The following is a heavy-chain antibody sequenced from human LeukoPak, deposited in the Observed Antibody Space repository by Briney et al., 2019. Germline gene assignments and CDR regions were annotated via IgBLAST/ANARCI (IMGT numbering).Heavy chain of an antibody. Sequence: EASVKVSCKASGYTFTSYDINWVRQATGQGLEWMRWMNPNSGNTGYAQKFQGRVTMTRNTSISTAYMELSGLRSEDTAVYYCAREGMATIHNWFDPWGQGTLVTVSS. J-gene: IGHJ5*02. CDR1: GYTFTSYD. D-gene: IGHD5-24*01. CDR3: AREGMATIHNWFDP. CDR2: MNPNSGNT. V-gene: IGHV1-8*01.